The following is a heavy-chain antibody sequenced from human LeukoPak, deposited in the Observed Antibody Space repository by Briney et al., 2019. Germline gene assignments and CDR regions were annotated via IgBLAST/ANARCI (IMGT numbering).Heavy chain of an antibody. CDR1: GGSFSGYY. CDR3: ARDPPPRYCSSTSCKSA. Sequence: PSETLSLTCAVYGGSFSGYYWSWIRQPPGKGLEWIGEINHSGSTNYNPSLKSRVTISVDTSKNQFSLKLSSVTAADTAVYYCARDPPPRYCSSTSCKSAWGQGTPVTVSS. D-gene: IGHD2-2*01. J-gene: IGHJ5*02. CDR2: INHSGST. V-gene: IGHV4-34*01.